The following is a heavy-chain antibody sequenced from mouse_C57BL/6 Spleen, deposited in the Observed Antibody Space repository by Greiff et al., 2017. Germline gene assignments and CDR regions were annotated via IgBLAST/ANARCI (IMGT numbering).Heavy chain of an antibody. CDR1: GYTFTDYN. V-gene: IGHV1-18*01. D-gene: IGHD1-1*01. Sequence: EVQGVESGPELVKPGASVKIPCKASGYTFTDYNMDWVKQSHGKSLEWIGDINPNNGGTIYNQKFKGKATLTVDKSSSTAYMELRSLTSEDTAVYYCARLALRGVGGAMDYWGQGTSVTVSS. CDR2: INPNNGGT. J-gene: IGHJ4*01. CDR3: ARLALRGVGGAMDY.